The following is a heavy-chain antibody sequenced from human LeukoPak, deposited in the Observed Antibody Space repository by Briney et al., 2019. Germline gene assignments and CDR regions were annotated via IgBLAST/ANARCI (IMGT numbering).Heavy chain of an antibody. V-gene: IGHV3-73*01. Sequence: GGSLRLSCAASGFTFSGSAMHWVRQASGKGLEWVGRIRSKANSYATAYAASVKGRFTISRDDSKNTAYLQMNSLKTEDTALYYCARDSYPWQDYYYYMDVWGKGTTVTVSS. CDR3: ARDSYPWQDYYYYMDV. J-gene: IGHJ6*03. CDR1: GFTFSGSA. D-gene: IGHD2-21*01. CDR2: IRSKANSYAT.